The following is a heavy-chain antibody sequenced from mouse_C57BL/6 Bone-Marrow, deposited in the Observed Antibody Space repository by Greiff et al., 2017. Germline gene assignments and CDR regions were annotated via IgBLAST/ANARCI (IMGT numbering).Heavy chain of an antibody. Sequence: VQLQQSGPGLVQPSQSLSITCTVSGFSLTSYGVHWVRQSPGKGLEWLGVIWSGGSTDNNAAFISRLSTSKDNSKSQVFFKMNRLQADDTAVYYCARPEPPYWGQGTTLTVSS. CDR2: IWSGGST. J-gene: IGHJ2*01. V-gene: IGHV2-2*01. CDR1: GFSLTSYG. CDR3: ARPEPPY.